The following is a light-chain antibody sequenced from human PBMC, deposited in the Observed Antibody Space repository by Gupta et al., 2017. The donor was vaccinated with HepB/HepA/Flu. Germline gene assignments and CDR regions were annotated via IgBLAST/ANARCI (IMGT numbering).Light chain of an antibody. J-gene: IGLJ2*01. Sequence: QSALTQPPSVSGSPSQSVTISCTGTSSDVGGYNRVSWYQQPPGTSPRLMIYEVSNRPSVVPDRFSGSKSGNTASLTISGLQAEEEADYYCSSYTSSITDAIFGGGTKLTVL. CDR1: SSDVGGYNR. CDR3: SSYTSSITDAI. CDR2: EVS. V-gene: IGLV2-18*02.